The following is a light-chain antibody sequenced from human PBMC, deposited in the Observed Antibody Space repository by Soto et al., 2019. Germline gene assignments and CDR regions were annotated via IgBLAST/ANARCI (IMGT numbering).Light chain of an antibody. CDR3: QQYDSSPYT. CDR2: AAS. CDR1: RSITSRH. V-gene: IGKV3-20*01. J-gene: IGKJ2*01. Sequence: DIVLTQSPGTLSVSPGERATLSCRASRSITSRHLAWYQQKPGQAPRLLIFAASGRPAAIPDRFSGSGSGTDCTLTISRLEPEDFAMYYCQQYDSSPYTFGRGTRLEIK.